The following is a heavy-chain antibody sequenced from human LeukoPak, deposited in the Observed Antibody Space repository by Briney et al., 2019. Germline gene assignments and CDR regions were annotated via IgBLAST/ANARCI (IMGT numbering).Heavy chain of an antibody. D-gene: IGHD6-19*01. Sequence: ASVKVSCKASGGTFSSYAISWVRQAPGQGLEWMGWISAYNGNTNYAQKLQGRVTMTTDTSTSTAYMEPRSLRSDDTAVYYCARDSQWLVWGNHRETAVPKDAFDIWGQGTMVTVSS. J-gene: IGHJ3*02. V-gene: IGHV1-18*01. CDR3: ARDSQWLVWGNHRETAVPKDAFDI. CDR1: GGTFSSYA. CDR2: ISAYNGNT.